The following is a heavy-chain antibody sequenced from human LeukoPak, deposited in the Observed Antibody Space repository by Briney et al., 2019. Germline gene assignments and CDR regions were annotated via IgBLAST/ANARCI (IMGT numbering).Heavy chain of an antibody. CDR2: IYHSGST. CDR1: GGSISSGGYS. CDR3: ATAVRGYCSSTSCYGKMFFDY. D-gene: IGHD2-2*01. V-gene: IGHV4-30-2*01. Sequence: PSETLSLTCAVSGGSISSGGYSWSWIRQPPGKGLEWIGYIYHSGSTYYNPSLKSRVTISVDTSKNQFSLKLSSVTAADTAVYYCATAVRGYCSSTSCYGKMFFDYWGQGTLVTVSS. J-gene: IGHJ4*02.